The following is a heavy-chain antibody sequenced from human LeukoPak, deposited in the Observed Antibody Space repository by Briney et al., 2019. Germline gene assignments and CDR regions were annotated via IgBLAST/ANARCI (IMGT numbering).Heavy chain of an antibody. CDR1: GYSFTSYW. CDR2: IYPGDSDT. D-gene: IGHD5-24*01. Sequence: GESLQISCQGSGYSFTSYWIGWVRQMPGKGLEWMGIIYPGDSDTRYSPSFQGQVTISADKSISTAYLQWSSLKASDTAMYYCARRDLELGSGFGYWGQGTLVTVSS. J-gene: IGHJ4*02. V-gene: IGHV5-51*01. CDR3: ARRDLELGSGFGY.